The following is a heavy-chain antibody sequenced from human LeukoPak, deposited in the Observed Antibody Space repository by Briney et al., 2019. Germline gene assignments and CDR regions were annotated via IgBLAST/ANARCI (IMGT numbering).Heavy chain of an antibody. CDR2: IGGGGCCA. V-gene: IGHV3-23*01. Sequence: GGSLRLSCAASGFTFSSYAMTWVRQAPGKGLEWISAIGGGGCCASYPDSVKGRFTISRDNSKNTLYLQMNSLRVEDTAVYYCAKRVTTVEPSVVDVWGQGTAVTVSS. J-gene: IGHJ6*02. CDR1: GFTFSSYA. D-gene: IGHD4-23*01. CDR3: AKRVTTVEPSVVDV.